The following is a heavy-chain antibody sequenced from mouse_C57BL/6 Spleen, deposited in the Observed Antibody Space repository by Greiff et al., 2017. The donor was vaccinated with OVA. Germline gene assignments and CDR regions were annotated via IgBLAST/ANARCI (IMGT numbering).Heavy chain of an antibody. D-gene: IGHD2-5*01. CDR1: GYTFTSYW. Sequence: QVQLQQPGAELVKPGASVKMSCKASGYTFTSYWITWVKQRPGQGLEWIGDIYPGSGSANYNEKFKSKATLTVDTSSSTAYMQLSSLTSEDSAVYYCARRAYYSNAMDYWGQGTSVTVSS. V-gene: IGHV1-55*01. CDR3: ARRAYYSNAMDY. CDR2: IYPGSGSA. J-gene: IGHJ4*01.